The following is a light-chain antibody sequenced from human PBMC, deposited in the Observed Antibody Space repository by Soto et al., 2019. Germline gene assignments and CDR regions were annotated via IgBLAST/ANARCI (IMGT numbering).Light chain of an antibody. V-gene: IGLV1-40*01. CDR2: GNS. CDR3: LSYDSSLSGWV. J-gene: IGLJ3*02. Sequence: QSVLTQPPSVSGAPGQRVTISCTGSSSNIGAGYDVHWYQQLPGTAPKLPIYGNSNRPSGVPDRFSGSKSGTSASLAITGLQAEDEADYYCLSYDSSLSGWVFGGRTKLTVL. CDR1: SSNIGAGYD.